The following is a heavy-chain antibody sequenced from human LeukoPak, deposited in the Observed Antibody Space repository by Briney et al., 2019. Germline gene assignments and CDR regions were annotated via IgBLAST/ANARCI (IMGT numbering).Heavy chain of an antibody. D-gene: IGHD2-2*01. CDR1: GCTFTGYY. J-gene: IGHJ6*02. CDR3: ARDSPSIVVVPAAMGEDYYYYYGMDV. Sequence: ASAKVSCKASGCTFTGYYMHWVRQAPGQGLEWMGWINPNSGGTNYAQKFQGRVTVTRDTSISTAYMELSRLRSDDTAVYYCARDSPSIVVVPAAMGEDYYYYYGMDVWGQGTTVTVSS. CDR2: INPNSGGT. V-gene: IGHV1-2*02.